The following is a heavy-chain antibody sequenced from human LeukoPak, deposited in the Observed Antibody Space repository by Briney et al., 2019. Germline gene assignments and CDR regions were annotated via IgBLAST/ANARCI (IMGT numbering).Heavy chain of an antibody. CDR3: ASMHPPRGYSYGLG. V-gene: IGHV1-69*04. D-gene: IGHD5-18*01. Sequence: SVKVSCKASAGTFSSYAISWVRQAPGQGLEWMGRIIPILGIANYAQKFQGRVTITADKSTSTAYMELSSLRSEDTAVYYCASMHPPRGYSYGLGWGQGTLVTVSS. CDR1: AGTFSSYA. CDR2: IIPILGIA. J-gene: IGHJ4*02.